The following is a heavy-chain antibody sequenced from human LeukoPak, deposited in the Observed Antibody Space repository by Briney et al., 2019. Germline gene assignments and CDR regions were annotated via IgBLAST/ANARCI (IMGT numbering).Heavy chain of an antibody. CDR1: GYTFTSYG. CDR3: ARDRLYCSSTSCPFDY. D-gene: IGHD2-2*01. V-gene: IGHV1-18*01. Sequence: GASVKVSCKASGYTFTSYGISWVRQAPGQGLEWMGWISAYNGNTNYAQKLQGRVTMTTDTSTSTAYMELSSLRSEDTAVYYCARDRLYCSSTSCPFDYWGQGTLVTVSS. CDR2: ISAYNGNT. J-gene: IGHJ4*02.